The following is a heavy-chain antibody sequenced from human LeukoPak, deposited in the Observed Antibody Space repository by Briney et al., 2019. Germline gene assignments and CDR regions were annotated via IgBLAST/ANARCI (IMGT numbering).Heavy chain of an antibody. Sequence: PGRSLRLSCAASGFTYSHYGMHWVRQAPGKGLEWVAVIWSDATEKYYGDAVKGRFTISRENSMNTLYLQMNSLRAQDAPVYYCAKDAQRGFDYSNSLEYWGQGTLVTVSS. CDR3: AKDAQRGFDYSNSLEY. CDR1: GFTYSHYG. D-gene: IGHD4-11*01. CDR2: IWSDATEK. J-gene: IGHJ4*02. V-gene: IGHV3-33*06.